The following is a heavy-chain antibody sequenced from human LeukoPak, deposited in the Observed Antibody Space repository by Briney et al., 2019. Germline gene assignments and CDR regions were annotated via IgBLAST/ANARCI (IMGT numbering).Heavy chain of an antibody. CDR3: ARGPTANNYYYGMDV. J-gene: IGHJ6*02. V-gene: IGHV4-4*07. D-gene: IGHD4-17*01. Sequence: SETLSLTCTVSGGSISSYYWSWIRQPAGKGLEWIGRIYTSGSTNYNPSLKSRVTMSVDTSKNQFSLKLSSVTAADAAVYYCARGPTANNYYYGMDVWGQGTTVTVSS. CDR1: GGSISSYY. CDR2: IYTSGST.